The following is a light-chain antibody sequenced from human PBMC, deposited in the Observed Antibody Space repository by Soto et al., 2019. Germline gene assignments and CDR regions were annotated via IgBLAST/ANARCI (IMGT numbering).Light chain of an antibody. Sequence: DIQMTQSPSTLSASVGDRVTITCRASQSIDSWLAWFQQKPGKAPNLLIYQASGLQSGVPSRFSGRGSGTAFTLPISSLQPDDFTTYYCQQFNSYWTFGQGTKVEIK. V-gene: IGKV1-5*03. CDR2: QAS. J-gene: IGKJ1*01. CDR1: QSIDSW. CDR3: QQFNSYWT.